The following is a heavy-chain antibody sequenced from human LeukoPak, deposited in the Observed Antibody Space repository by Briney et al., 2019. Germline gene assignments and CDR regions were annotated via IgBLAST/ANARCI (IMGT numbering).Heavy chain of an antibody. Sequence: GGSLRLSCAASGFTVSSNYMTWVRQAPGKGLEWVSVIYSGGSAFYADSVKGRFTISRDKSKNTLYLQMNSLRAEDTAVYYCARGNGYYDTSAYYRQYFDCWGQGTLVTVSS. CDR1: GFTVSSNY. D-gene: IGHD3-22*01. CDR3: ARGNGYYDTSAYYRQYFDC. J-gene: IGHJ4*02. V-gene: IGHV3-53*01. CDR2: IYSGGSA.